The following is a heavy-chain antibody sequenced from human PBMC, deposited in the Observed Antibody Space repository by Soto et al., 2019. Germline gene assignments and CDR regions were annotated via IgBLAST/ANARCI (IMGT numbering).Heavy chain of an antibody. CDR1: GFTFSSYA. J-gene: IGHJ6*03. Sequence: GGSLRLSCAASGFTFSSYAMSWVRQAPGKGLEWVSAISGSGGSTYYADSVKGRFTISRDNSKNTLYLQMNSLRAEDTAVYYCAKILAAAGPKDPYYYYYYMDVWGKGTTVTVSS. D-gene: IGHD6-13*01. V-gene: IGHV3-23*01. CDR3: AKILAAAGPKDPYYYYYYMDV. CDR2: ISGSGGST.